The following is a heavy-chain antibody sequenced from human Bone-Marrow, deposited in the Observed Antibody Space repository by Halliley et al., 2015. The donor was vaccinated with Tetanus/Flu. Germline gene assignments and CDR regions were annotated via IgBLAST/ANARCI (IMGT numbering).Heavy chain of an antibody. Sequence: IGYVHSGGTTNYNPSLKSRVPISVATSKNQFSLKLISGTAADTAVYSCARGNDMPTRAGWFDPWGQGALVPVSS. V-gene: IGHV4-59*09. D-gene: IGHD1-1*01. CDR2: VHSGGTT. CDR3: ARGNDMPTRAGWFDP. J-gene: IGHJ5*02.